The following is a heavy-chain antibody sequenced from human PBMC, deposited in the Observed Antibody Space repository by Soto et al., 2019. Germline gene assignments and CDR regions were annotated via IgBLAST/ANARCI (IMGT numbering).Heavy chain of an antibody. V-gene: IGHV1-8*01. CDR2: MNPNSGNT. CDR1: GYSFTSYD. D-gene: IGHD2-15*01. CDR3: ARYPYTSYCSDGSCSYDAFDI. J-gene: IGHJ3*02. Sequence: QVQMVQSGAEVKKPGASVKVSCRASGYSFTSYDVNWVRQATGQGLEWMGWMNPNSGNTAFAEKFQGRVTMTRDTPISTAYMELSGLTSEDTAVYYCARYPYTSYCSDGSCSYDAFDIWGQGTVVTVPS.